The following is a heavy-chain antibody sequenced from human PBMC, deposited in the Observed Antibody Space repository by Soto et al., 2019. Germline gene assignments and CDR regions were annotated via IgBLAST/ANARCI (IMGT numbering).Heavy chain of an antibody. CDR1: GGSISGYY. CDR2: FYYRGST. J-gene: IGHJ3*01. Sequence: QVQLQESGPGLVKPSETLSLTCTVSGGSISGYYWTWIRQPPGKGLEWIGYFYYRGSTSYNPSLKSRVPISGDTSKNHFALKLSSVNAADTAVYYCARTKTGYAFDVWGQGTMVTVSS. V-gene: IGHV4-59*08. CDR3: ARTKTGYAFDV. D-gene: IGHD2-8*01.